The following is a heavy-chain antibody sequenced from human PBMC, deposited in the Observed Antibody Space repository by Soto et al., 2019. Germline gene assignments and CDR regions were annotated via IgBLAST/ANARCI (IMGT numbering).Heavy chain of an antibody. CDR1: GFTFSSYA. CDR2: ISGSGGST. CDR3: AKDRMELLWFGELLSPRRDY. V-gene: IGHV3-23*01. J-gene: IGHJ4*02. D-gene: IGHD3-10*01. Sequence: GGSLRLSCAASGFTFSSYAMSWVRQAPGKGLEWVSAISGSGGSTYYADSVKGRFTISRDNSKNTLYLQMNSLRAEDTAVYYCAKDRMELLWFGELLSPRRDYWGQGTLVTVSS.